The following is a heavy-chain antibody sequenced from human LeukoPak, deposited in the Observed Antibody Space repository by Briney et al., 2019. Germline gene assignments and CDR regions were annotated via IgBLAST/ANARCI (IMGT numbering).Heavy chain of an antibody. V-gene: IGHV4-34*01. D-gene: IGHD3-3*01. Sequence: SETLSLTCAVYGGSFSGYYWSWIRQPPGKGLEWIGEINHSGSTNYNPSLKSRVTISVDTSKNQFSLKLSSVTAADTAVYYCARGTIWSGHQWYYYYMDVWGKGTTVTVSS. CDR3: ARGTIWSGHQWYYYYMDV. CDR1: GGSFSGYY. CDR2: INHSGST. J-gene: IGHJ6*03.